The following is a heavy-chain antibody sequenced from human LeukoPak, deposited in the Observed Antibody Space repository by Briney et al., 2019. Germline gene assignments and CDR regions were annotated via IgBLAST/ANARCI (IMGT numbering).Heavy chain of an antibody. D-gene: IGHD6-6*01. CDR1: GFTFDDYA. Sequence: GGSLRLSCAASGFTFDDYAMHWVRQAPGKGLEWVSGISWNSGSIGYADSVKGRFTISRDNAKNSLYLQMNSLRAEDTAVYYCARAISGYSSSPYAGGFDYWGQGTLVTVSS. V-gene: IGHV3-9*01. CDR3: ARAISGYSSSPYAGGFDY. CDR2: ISWNSGSI. J-gene: IGHJ4*02.